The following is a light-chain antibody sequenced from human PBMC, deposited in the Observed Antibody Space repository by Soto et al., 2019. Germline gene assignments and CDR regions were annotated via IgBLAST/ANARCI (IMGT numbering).Light chain of an antibody. J-gene: IGLJ1*01. CDR3: GAWDDSLNGYV. V-gene: IGLV1-44*01. Sequence: QSVLTQPPSASGTPGQRVTISCSGGSSNIGINTVNWYQQLPGTAPKVLIYTNNQRPSGVPDRFSGSKSGTSASLAISGLQAGDEADYYCGAWDDSLNGYVFGSGTKLTVL. CDR1: SSNIGINT. CDR2: TNN.